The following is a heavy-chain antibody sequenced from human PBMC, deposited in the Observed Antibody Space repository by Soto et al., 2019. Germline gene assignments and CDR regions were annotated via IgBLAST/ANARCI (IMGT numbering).Heavy chain of an antibody. J-gene: IGHJ2*01. D-gene: IGHD4-17*01. CDR1: GGSISSYY. Sequence: SETLSLTCTVSGGSISSYYWSWIRQTPGKGLEWIGSIHNSGTTYFNPSLRSRVSMSLATSKNQYSLKLSFVTAADTAVYYCAKNDYGDLSYWYFDLWGRGTRVT. CDR2: IHNSGTT. V-gene: IGHV4-59*04. CDR3: AKNDYGDLSYWYFDL.